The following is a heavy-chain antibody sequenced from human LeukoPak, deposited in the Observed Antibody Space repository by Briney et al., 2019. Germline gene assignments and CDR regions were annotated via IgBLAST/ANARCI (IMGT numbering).Heavy chain of an antibody. J-gene: IGHJ4*02. CDR2: IYHSGST. Sequence: PSETLSLTCTVSGYSISSGYYWGWIRQPPGKGLEWIGSIYHSGSTYYNPSLKSRVTISVDTSKNQFSLKLSSVTAADTAVYYCARAANLPLDYWGQGTLVTVSS. CDR3: ARAANLPLDY. CDR1: GYSISSGYY. V-gene: IGHV4-38-2*02.